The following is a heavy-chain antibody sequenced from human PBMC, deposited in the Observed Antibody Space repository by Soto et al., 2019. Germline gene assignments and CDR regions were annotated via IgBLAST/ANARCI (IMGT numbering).Heavy chain of an antibody. V-gene: IGHV1-69*13. CDR1: GGTFSSYA. CDR2: IIPIFGTA. CDR3: ARGTTVTPYYYYVMDV. D-gene: IGHD4-4*01. J-gene: IGHJ6*02. Sequence: EASVKVSCKASGGTFSSYAISWVRQAPGQGLEWMGGIIPIFGTANYAQKFQGRVTITADESTSTAYMELSSLRSEDTAVYYCARGTTVTPYYYYVMDVWGQGTTVTVSS.